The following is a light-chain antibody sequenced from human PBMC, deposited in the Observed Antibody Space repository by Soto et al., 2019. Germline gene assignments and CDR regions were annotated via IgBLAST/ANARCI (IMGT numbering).Light chain of an antibody. CDR2: EVT. J-gene: IGLJ2*01. Sequence: QSVLTQPASVSGSPGQSITISCTGTSNDVGGYNYVSWYQQHPGKAPKLMIYEVTNRPSGVSNRFSGSKSGNTASLTISGLQAEDEADYDCSSYTSSSTLDVVFGGGTKLTVL. V-gene: IGLV2-14*01. CDR3: SSYTSSSTLDVV. CDR1: SNDVGGYNY.